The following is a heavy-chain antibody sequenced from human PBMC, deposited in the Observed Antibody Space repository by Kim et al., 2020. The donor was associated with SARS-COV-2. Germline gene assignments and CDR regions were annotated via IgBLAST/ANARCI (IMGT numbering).Heavy chain of an antibody. J-gene: IGHJ4*02. CDR3: AKDSLPMVRGIDY. CDR2: ISGSGGNT. V-gene: IGHV3-23*01. CDR1: GFTFSNHA. Sequence: GGSLRLSCAASGFTFSNHALSWVRQAPGKGLEWVSAISGSGGNTYYADSVKGRFTISRDNSRNTLYLQMNSLRAEDTALYYCAKDSLPMVRGIDYWGQGTLVTVSS. D-gene: IGHD3-10*01.